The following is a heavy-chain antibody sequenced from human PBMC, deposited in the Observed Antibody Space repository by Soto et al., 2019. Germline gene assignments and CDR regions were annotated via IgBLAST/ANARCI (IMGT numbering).Heavy chain of an antibody. Sequence: QAQLVQSGAEVSKPGASVKVSCKASGYAFLNYGISWVRQAPGQGLEWMGWISPYNGNRNSAEDFQGRLSLTTDTSTTTAYMELRGLRPDDTAVYFCARDFGDLTGNVVKGDIDCWGQGTRVTVSP. CDR3: ARDFGDLTGNVVKGDIDC. CDR2: ISPYNGNR. D-gene: IGHD3-9*01. J-gene: IGHJ4*02. V-gene: IGHV1-18*04. CDR1: GYAFLNYG.